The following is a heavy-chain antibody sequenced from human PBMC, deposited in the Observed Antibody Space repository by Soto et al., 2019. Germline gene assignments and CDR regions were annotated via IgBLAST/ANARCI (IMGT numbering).Heavy chain of an antibody. J-gene: IGHJ6*03. CDR2: ISSSGSST. D-gene: IGHD6-6*01. CDR3: ARDAIAGRPLRLYYYMDV. V-gene: IGHV3-11*01. Sequence: QVQLVESGGGLVKPGGSLRLTCVASGFTFSDYYMSWIRQAPGKGLEWVSFISSSGSSTDDADSAKGRFTISRDNAKNSLYLQMNSLRVEDTAVYCCARDAIAGRPLRLYYYMDVWGKGTTVTVSS. CDR1: GFTFSDYY.